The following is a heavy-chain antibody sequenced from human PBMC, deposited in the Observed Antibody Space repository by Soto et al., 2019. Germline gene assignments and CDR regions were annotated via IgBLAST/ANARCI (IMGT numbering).Heavy chain of an antibody. D-gene: IGHD4-17*01. CDR1: GGSISSGGYY. Sequence: TLSLTCTVSGGSISSGGYYWSWIRQHPGKGLEWIGYIYYSGSTYYNPSLKSRVTISVDTSKNQFSLKLSSVTAADTAVYYCARAPWVDYGIPRRYYYYMDVWGKGTTVTVSS. J-gene: IGHJ6*03. CDR2: IYYSGST. CDR3: ARAPWVDYGIPRRYYYYMDV. V-gene: IGHV4-31*03.